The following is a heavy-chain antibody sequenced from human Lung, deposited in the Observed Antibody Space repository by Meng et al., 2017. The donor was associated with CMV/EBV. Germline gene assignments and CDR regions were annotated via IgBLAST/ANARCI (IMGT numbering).Heavy chain of an antibody. CDR3: TRHEREYYYGSSGTPYHYYYGMDV. Sequence: GESLKISCAASGFTFSGSAMHWVRQASGKGLEWVGRIRSKANSYATAYAASVKGRFTISRDDSKNTAYLQMNSLKTEDTAVYYCTRHEREYYYGSSGTPYHYYYGMDVWGQGTTVTGSS. V-gene: IGHV3-73*01. CDR2: IRSKANSYAT. J-gene: IGHJ6*02. D-gene: IGHD3-22*01. CDR1: GFTFSGSA.